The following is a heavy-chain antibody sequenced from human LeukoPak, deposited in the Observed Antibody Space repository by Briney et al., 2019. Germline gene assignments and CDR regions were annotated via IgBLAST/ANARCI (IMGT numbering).Heavy chain of an antibody. CDR1: GGSISSYY. V-gene: IGHV4-4*07. D-gene: IGHD6-13*01. CDR3: ARALSAAGLHKYNWFDP. Sequence: SETLSLTCTVSGGSISSYYWSWVRQPAGKGVEWVGRIYSSGSTNYNPSLKRRVTISVATSKNQFSLKLSSVTAADTAVYYCARALSAAGLHKYNWFDPWGQGTLVTVSS. J-gene: IGHJ5*02. CDR2: IYSSGST.